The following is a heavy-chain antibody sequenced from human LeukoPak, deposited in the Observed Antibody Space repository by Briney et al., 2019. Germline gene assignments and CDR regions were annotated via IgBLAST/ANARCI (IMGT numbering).Heavy chain of an antibody. J-gene: IGHJ3*02. CDR2: ISGDGGST. CDR3: ARGPPDPRPVGDASHI. V-gene: IGHV3-43*02. D-gene: IGHD2-2*01. Sequence: GGSLRLSCAASGFTFDDYAMHWVRQAPGKGLEWVSLISGDGGSTYYADSVKGRFTISRDNSKNTLDLQMNSLRDEDTAVYYCARGPPDPRPVGDASHIWGQGTMVTVSS. CDR1: GFTFDDYA.